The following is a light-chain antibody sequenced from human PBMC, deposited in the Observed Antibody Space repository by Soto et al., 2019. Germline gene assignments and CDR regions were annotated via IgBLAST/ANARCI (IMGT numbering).Light chain of an antibody. J-gene: IGKJ3*01. V-gene: IGKV3-20*01. CDR2: GTS. Sequence: EIVLTQSPGTLSLSPGYTATLSCRASQSISSYYLAWYQQKPGQSPRLLIYGTSGRATGIPDRFIGSGSGTDFTLTLSRLEPEDFAVYYCQQYVRSPFTFGAGTKVNSK. CDR3: QQYVRSPFT. CDR1: QSISSYY.